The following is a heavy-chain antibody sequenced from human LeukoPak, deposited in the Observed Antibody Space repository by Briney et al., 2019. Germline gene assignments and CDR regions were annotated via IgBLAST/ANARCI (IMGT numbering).Heavy chain of an antibody. Sequence: ASVNVSCKVSVYTLTELSMHWVRQAPGKGLEWMGGFDPEDGETIYAQKFQGRVTMTEDTSTDTAYMELSSLRSEDTAVYYCATDWGLRFLEWSYWGQGTLVTVSS. J-gene: IGHJ4*02. V-gene: IGHV1-24*01. CDR3: ATDWGLRFLEWSY. CDR1: VYTLTELS. CDR2: FDPEDGET. D-gene: IGHD3-3*01.